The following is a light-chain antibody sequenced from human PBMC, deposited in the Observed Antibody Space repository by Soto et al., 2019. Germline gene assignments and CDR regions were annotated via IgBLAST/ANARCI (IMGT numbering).Light chain of an antibody. V-gene: IGLV2-8*01. CDR1: SSDVRDYNY. CDR3: SSYAGSNHFV. J-gene: IGLJ2*01. Sequence: QSALTQPPSASGSPGQSVTISCTGTSSDVRDYNYVSWYQQHPGKAPKLMIYEVSKRPSGVPDRFSGSKSGNTASLTVSGLQAEDEADYYCSSYAGSNHFVFGGGTKLTVL. CDR2: EVS.